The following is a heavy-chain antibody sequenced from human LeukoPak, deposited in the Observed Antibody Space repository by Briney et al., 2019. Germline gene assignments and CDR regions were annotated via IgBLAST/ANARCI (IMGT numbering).Heavy chain of an antibody. CDR3: APAYIAAPGTFDY. Sequence: GGSLTLSCAASGFIFDDYAMHWVRQAPGTGPAWVSGISWNSGSIGYADSVNGRCSISRDNAKNSLYLQINSLRAEDTALYYFAPAYIAAPGTFDYWGQGTLVTVSS. J-gene: IGHJ4*02. V-gene: IGHV3-9*01. CDR1: GFIFDDYA. D-gene: IGHD6-13*01. CDR2: ISWNSGSI.